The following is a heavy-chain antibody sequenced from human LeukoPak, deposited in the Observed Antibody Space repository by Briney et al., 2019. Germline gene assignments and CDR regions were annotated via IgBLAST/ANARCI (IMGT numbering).Heavy chain of an antibody. Sequence: GASVKVSCKASGYTFTGYYMHWVRQAPGQGLEWMGWINPNSGGTNYAQKFQGRVTMTRDTSISTAYMELSSLRSDDTAVYYCARDPPSSGNWVPLDYWGQGTLVTVSS. CDR3: ARDPPSSGNWVPLDY. V-gene: IGHV1-2*02. D-gene: IGHD3-22*01. CDR1: GYTFTGYY. CDR2: INPNSGGT. J-gene: IGHJ4*02.